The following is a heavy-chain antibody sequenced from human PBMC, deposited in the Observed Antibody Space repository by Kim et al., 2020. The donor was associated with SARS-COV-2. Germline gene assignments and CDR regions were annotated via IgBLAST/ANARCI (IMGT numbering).Heavy chain of an antibody. D-gene: IGHD3-22*01. V-gene: IGHV1-69*13. CDR1: GGTFSTYA. CDR2: ITPIYARP. CDR3: ARSPTPAGPHYDSGGFAY. J-gene: IGHJ4*02. Sequence: SVKVSCKASGGTFSTYAISWVRQAPGQGLEWMGGITPIYARPYYAKKFHGRVTITADESTNTAYMELSSLTSEDTAVYYCARSPTPAGPHYDSGGFAYWGQGTFVTVSS.